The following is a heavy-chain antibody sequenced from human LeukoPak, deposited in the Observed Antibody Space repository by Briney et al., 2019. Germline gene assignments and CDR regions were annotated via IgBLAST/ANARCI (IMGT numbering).Heavy chain of an antibody. CDR2: IIPIFGTA. J-gene: IGHJ6*02. Sequence: SVKVSCKASGGTFSSYAISWVRQAPGQGLEWMGGIIPIFGTANYAQKFQGRVTITADESTSTAYMELSSLRSEDTAVYYCARGGLRGQGCSSTSCYGYGMDVWGQGTTVTVSS. D-gene: IGHD2-2*01. V-gene: IGHV1-69*13. CDR1: GGTFSSYA. CDR3: ARGGLRGQGCSSTSCYGYGMDV.